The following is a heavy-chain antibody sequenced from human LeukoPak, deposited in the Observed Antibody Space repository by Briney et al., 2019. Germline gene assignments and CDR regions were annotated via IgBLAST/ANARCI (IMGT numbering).Heavy chain of an antibody. CDR3: ARGAMAGPFDY. J-gene: IGHJ4*02. CDR1: GFTFSSYE. V-gene: IGHV3-48*03. CDR2: ISSSASTK. D-gene: IGHD5-18*01. Sequence: PGGSLRLSCAASGFTFSSYEMKWVRQAPGKGLEWVSYISSSASTKYYADSVKGRFTISRDNAKNSLYLQMNSLRAEDTAVYCCARGAMAGPFDYWGQGTLVIVSS.